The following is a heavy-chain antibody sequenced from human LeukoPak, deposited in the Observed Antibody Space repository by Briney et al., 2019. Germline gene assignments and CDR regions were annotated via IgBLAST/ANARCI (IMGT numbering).Heavy chain of an antibody. V-gene: IGHV3-30-3*01. CDR1: GFTFSSYA. Sequence: HPGGPLRLSCAASGFTFSSYAMHWVRQAPGKGLEWVAVISYDGSNKYYADSVKGRFTISRDNSKNTLYLQMNSLRAEDTAVYYCARDRSQWLVAGGDYWGQGTLVTVSS. CDR3: ARDRSQWLVAGGDY. J-gene: IGHJ4*02. D-gene: IGHD6-19*01. CDR2: ISYDGSNK.